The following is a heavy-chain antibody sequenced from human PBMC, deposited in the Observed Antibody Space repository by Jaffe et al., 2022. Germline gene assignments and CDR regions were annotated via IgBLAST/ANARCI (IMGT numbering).Heavy chain of an antibody. CDR2: INPNSGGT. Sequence: QVQLVQSGAEVKKPGASVKVSCKASGYTFTGYYMHWVRQAPGQGLEWMGWINPNSGGTNYAQKFQGRVTMTRDTSISTAYMELSRLRSDDTAVYYCARGALYYDYVWGSYRYTGPENIVFSFDYWGQGTLVTVSS. D-gene: IGHD3-16*02. CDR3: ARGALYYDYVWGSYRYTGPENIVFSFDY. V-gene: IGHV1-2*02. J-gene: IGHJ4*02. CDR1: GYTFTGYY.